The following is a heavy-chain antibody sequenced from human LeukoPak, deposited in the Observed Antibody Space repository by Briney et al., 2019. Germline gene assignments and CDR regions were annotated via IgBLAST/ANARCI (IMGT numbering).Heavy chain of an antibody. CDR2: IYYSGST. J-gene: IGHJ4*02. CDR3: ASQGEILDY. CDR1: GGSISSSSYY. V-gene: IGHV4-39*01. Sequence: SETLALTCTVSGGSISSSSYYWSWIRQPPGKGLEWIGSIYYSGSTYYNPSLKSRVTISVDTSKNQFSLKLSSVTAADTAVYYCASQGEILDYWGQGTLVTVSS. D-gene: IGHD3-16*01.